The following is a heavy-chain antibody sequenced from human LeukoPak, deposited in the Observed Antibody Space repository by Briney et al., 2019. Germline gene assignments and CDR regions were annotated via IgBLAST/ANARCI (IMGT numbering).Heavy chain of an antibody. D-gene: IGHD6-13*01. Sequence: GSSVKVSCKASGGTFNKYSISWVRQAPGQGPEWMGGIIPMFVTANYAQKFQGRLTITADKSTSTAYMELSSLRSEDTAVYYCARDDFSSARAFDIWGQGTMVTVPS. CDR3: ARDDFSSARAFDI. V-gene: IGHV1-69*06. CDR2: IIPMFVTA. J-gene: IGHJ3*02. CDR1: GGTFNKYS.